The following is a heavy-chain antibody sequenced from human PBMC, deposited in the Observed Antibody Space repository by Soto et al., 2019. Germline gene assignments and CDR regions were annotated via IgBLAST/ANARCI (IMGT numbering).Heavy chain of an antibody. J-gene: IGHJ4*02. CDR2: MYYSGST. D-gene: IGHD3-22*01. CDR1: GGSIISYY. CDR3: GGKNYDSSGYFDY. Sequence: SETLSLTCTVSGGSIISYYCSCIRHPPVKGLEWIGYMYYSGSTNYNPSLKSRVTISVDTSKNQFSLKLSSVTAADTAVYYCGGKNYDSSGYFDYWGQGTLVTVS. V-gene: IGHV4-59*01.